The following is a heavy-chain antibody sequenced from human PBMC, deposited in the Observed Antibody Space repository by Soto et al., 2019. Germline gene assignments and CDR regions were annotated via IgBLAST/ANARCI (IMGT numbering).Heavy chain of an antibody. J-gene: IGHJ5*02. CDR1: GYTFTGYY. D-gene: IGHD5-18*01. Sequence: ASVKVSCKASGYTFTGYYMHWVRQAPGQGREWMGWINPNSGGTNYAQKFQGRVTMTRDTSISTAYMELSRLRSDDTAVYYCARDQMVTFFGEGGPGRYWFDPCGQGTLVTVSS. CDR3: ARDQMVTFFGEGGPGRYWFDP. V-gene: IGHV1-2*02. CDR2: INPNSGGT.